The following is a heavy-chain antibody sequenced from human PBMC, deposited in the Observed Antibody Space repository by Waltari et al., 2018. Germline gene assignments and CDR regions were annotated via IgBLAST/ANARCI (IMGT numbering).Heavy chain of an antibody. CDR1: GGSISSGSYY. CDR3: AREPYSSSSINWFDP. D-gene: IGHD6-6*01. Sequence: QVQLQESGPGLVKPSQTLSLTCTVSGGSISSGSYYWSWIRQPAGTGPEWIGRIYTSGGTNYNPSLKSRVPISLDTSKNQFSVRLSSVTAADTAVYYCAREPYSSSSINWFDPWGQGTLVTVSS. J-gene: IGHJ5*02. V-gene: IGHV4-61*02. CDR2: IYTSGGT.